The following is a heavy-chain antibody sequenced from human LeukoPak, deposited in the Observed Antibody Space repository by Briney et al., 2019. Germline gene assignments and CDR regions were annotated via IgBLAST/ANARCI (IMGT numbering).Heavy chain of an antibody. J-gene: IGHJ4*02. Sequence: PSETLSLTCTVSGGSISSYYWSWIRQPPGKGLEWIGYIYYSGGTNYNPSLKSRVTISVDTSKNQFSLKLSSVTAADTAVYYCARQSMLSSGWYDYWGQGTLVTVSS. CDR3: ARQSMLSSGWYDY. CDR1: GGSISSYY. D-gene: IGHD6-19*01. CDR2: IYYSGGT. V-gene: IGHV4-59*08.